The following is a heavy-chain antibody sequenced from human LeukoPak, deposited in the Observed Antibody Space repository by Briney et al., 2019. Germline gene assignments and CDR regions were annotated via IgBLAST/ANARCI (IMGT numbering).Heavy chain of an antibody. CDR1: GFTFSNAW. V-gene: IGHV3-15*01. Sequence: KTGGSLRLSCAASGFTFSNAWMSWVRQAPGKGLEWVGRIKSKTDGGTTDYAAPVKGRFTISRDDSKSIAYLQMNSLKTEDTGVYYCNREPLVGATRGADYWGQGTLVTVSS. J-gene: IGHJ4*02. D-gene: IGHD1-26*01. CDR2: IKSKTDGGTT. CDR3: NREPLVGATRGADY.